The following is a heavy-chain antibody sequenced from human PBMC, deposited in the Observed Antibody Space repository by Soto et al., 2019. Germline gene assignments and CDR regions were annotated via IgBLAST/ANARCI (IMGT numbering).Heavy chain of an antibody. CDR2: IIPILGIA. CDR1: GGTFSSYT. CDR3: GGDDYGEKTIFFDY. J-gene: IGHJ4*01. D-gene: IGHD4-17*01. Sequence: QVQLVHSGAEVKKPGSSVKVSCKASGGTFSSYTISWVRQAPGQGLEWMGRIIPILGIANYAQQFQGRVTITADKSTSTAYMELSSLRSEDTGVYYCGGDDYGEKTIFFDYWGQGTLVTGSS. V-gene: IGHV1-69*04.